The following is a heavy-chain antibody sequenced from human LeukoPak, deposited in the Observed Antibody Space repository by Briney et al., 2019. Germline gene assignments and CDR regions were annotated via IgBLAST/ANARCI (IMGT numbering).Heavy chain of an antibody. CDR2: ISGSDGST. Sequence: GGSLRLSCAASGFTFSSSAMSWVRLAPGKGLEWVSGISGSDGSTYYADSVKGRFTISRDNSKNTLFLQMNSLRAEDTAVHYCAKDSAKKYDDYWGQGTLVTVSS. V-gene: IGHV3-23*01. J-gene: IGHJ4*02. CDR1: GFTFSSSA. CDR3: AKDSAKKYDDY. D-gene: IGHD2/OR15-2a*01.